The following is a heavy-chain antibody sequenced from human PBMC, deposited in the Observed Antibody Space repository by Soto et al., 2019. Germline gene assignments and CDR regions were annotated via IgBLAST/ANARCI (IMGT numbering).Heavy chain of an antibody. Sequence: GESLKISCKGSGYSFTSYWIGWARQMPGKGLEWMGIIYPGDSDTRYSPSFQGQVTISADKSISTAYLQWSSLKASDTAMYYCARRPACGGDCRTLFDYWGQGTLVTVSS. V-gene: IGHV5-51*01. CDR1: GYSFTSYW. CDR2: IYPGDSDT. D-gene: IGHD2-21*02. CDR3: ARRPACGGDCRTLFDY. J-gene: IGHJ4*02.